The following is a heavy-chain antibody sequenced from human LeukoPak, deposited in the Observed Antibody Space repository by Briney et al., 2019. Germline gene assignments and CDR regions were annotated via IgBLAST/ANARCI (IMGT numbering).Heavy chain of an antibody. V-gene: IGHV1-2*02. Sequence: APVKVSCKASGYTFTGYYMHWVRQAPGQGLEWMGWINPNSGGTNYAQKFQGRVTMTRDTSISTAYMELSRLRSDDTAVYYCARDPGGNYYYYYMDVWGKGTTVTVSS. D-gene: IGHD4-23*01. CDR2: INPNSGGT. J-gene: IGHJ6*03. CDR1: GYTFTGYY. CDR3: ARDPGGNYYYYYMDV.